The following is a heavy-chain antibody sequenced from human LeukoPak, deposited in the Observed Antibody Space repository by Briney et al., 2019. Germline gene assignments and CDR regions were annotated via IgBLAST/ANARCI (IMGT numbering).Heavy chain of an antibody. D-gene: IGHD3-3*01. J-gene: IGHJ4*02. CDR2: MKQDRSEK. V-gene: IGHV3-7*01. Sequence: PGGSLRLSCAASGFTFTNYWMSWVRQAPGKGLDLVANMKQDRSEKYYVDSVKGRFTISRDNAKNSLYLQMNSLRAEDTAVYYCARLREIPVFGVVTKSTSYFDYWGQGTLVTVSS. CDR1: GFTFTNYW. CDR3: ARLREIPVFGVVTKSTSYFDY.